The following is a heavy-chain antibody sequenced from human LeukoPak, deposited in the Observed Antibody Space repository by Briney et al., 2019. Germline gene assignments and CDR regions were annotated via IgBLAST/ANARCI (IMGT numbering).Heavy chain of an antibody. CDR2: IIPIFGTA. CDR1: GGTFSSYA. CDR3: ARDWPGGYCSSTSCYDY. J-gene: IGHJ4*02. V-gene: IGHV1-69*13. D-gene: IGHD2-2*01. Sequence: ASVKLSCKASGGTFSSYAISWVRQAPGQGLEWMGGIIPIFGTANYAQKFQGRVTITADESTSTAYMELSSLRSEDTAVYYCARDWPGGYCSSTSCYDYWGQGTLVTVSS.